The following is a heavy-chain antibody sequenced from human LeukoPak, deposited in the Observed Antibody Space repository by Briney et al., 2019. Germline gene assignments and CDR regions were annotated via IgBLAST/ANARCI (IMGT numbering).Heavy chain of an antibody. V-gene: IGHV4-39*07. CDR3: ATEKVNTPMDTTTHPLDY. CDR2: IFYSGST. D-gene: IGHD5-18*01. Sequence: SETLSLTCTVSGGSISTSNYYWAWIRQPPGKGLEWIGSIFYSGSTYYNPSLKSRVTISIDTSKNQFSLKLSSVTAADTAVYYCATEKVNTPMDTTTHPLDYWGRGTLVTVSS. CDR1: GGSISTSNYY. J-gene: IGHJ4*02.